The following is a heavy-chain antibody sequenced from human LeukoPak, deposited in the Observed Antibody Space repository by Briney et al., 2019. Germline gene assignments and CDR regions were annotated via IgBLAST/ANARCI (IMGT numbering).Heavy chain of an antibody. CDR3: ARIGCSGSNCYGYYYYGMDV. D-gene: IGHD2-15*01. CDR1: GVTFRGYG. V-gene: IGHV3-33*01. Sequence: PRRSLRLSCAASGVTFRGYGMHWGRQAPRKGLEWVAIIWYDGSNKYFADSVKGRFTISRDNSKNTLYRQMNSLRAEDTAVYYCARIGCSGSNCYGYYYYGMDVWGQGTTVTVSS. CDR2: IWYDGSNK. J-gene: IGHJ6*02.